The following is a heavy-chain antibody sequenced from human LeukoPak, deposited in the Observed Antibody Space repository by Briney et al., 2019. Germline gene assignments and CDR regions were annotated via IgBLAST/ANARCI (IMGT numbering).Heavy chain of an antibody. CDR3: ARGGRSELGACDY. Sequence: ASVKVSFKTSGYTFTDYYIHCVRQAPGQGLEWMGWINPNGGGTYYAQRFQGRVTMTRDMFNSTAYMELSGLRVDDTAVYYCARGGRSELGACDYWGQGTLVTASS. CDR1: GYTFTDYY. D-gene: IGHD7-27*01. J-gene: IGHJ4*02. CDR2: INPNGGGT. V-gene: IGHV1-2*02.